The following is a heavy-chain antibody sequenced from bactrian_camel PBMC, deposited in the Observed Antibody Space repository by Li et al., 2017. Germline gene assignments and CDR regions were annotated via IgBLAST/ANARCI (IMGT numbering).Heavy chain of an antibody. D-gene: IGHD5*01. J-gene: IGHJ4*01. V-gene: IGHV3S53*01. CDR2: IAPDGTI. CDR1: AYTPY. Sequence: VQLVESGGGSVEVGGSLRLSCAASAYTPYMAWFRQAPGKEREGVASIAPDGTINYIDSVKGRFTISKDNANNALYLQMNGLKPEDTAMYYCAYDLPRYCDLKVRTTRTRKYGQGTQVTVSS.